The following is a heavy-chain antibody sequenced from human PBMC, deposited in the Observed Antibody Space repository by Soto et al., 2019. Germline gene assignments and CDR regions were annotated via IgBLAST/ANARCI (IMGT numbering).Heavy chain of an antibody. Sequence: SLRLSCAASGFTFSSYAMSWVRQAPGKGLEWVSAISGSGGSTYYADSVKGRFTISRDNSKNTLYLQMNSLRAEDTAVYYCAKALSYRIAARPFDYWGHGTLVTVSS. J-gene: IGHJ4*01. CDR2: ISGSGGST. CDR3: AKALSYRIAARPFDY. CDR1: GFTFSSYA. D-gene: IGHD6-6*01. V-gene: IGHV3-23*01.